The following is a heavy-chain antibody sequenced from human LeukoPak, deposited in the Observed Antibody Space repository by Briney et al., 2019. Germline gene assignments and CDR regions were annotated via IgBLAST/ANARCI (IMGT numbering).Heavy chain of an antibody. CDR3: ATEGWGSSVVVGWVSYFDY. CDR1: GYTLTELS. CDR2: FDPEDGET. D-gene: IGHD2-15*01. Sequence: ASVKVSCTVSGYTLTELSMHWVRQAPGKGLEWMGGFDPEDGETIYAQKFQGRVTMTEDTSTDTAYMELSSLRSEDTAVYYCATEGWGSSVVVGWVSYFDYWGQGTLVTVSS. V-gene: IGHV1-24*01. J-gene: IGHJ4*02.